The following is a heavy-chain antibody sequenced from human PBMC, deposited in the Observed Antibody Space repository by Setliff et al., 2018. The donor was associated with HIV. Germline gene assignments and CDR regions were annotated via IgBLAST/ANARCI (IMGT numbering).Heavy chain of an antibody. Sequence: GGSLRLSCAASGFTFDDYAMHWVRQAPGKGLEWVSGISWNSGIIGYADSVKGRFTMSRDNAKNLVYLEMNSLKVEDTAVYYCARDATRGGDFDFWGQGTLVTVSS. CDR1: GFTFDDYA. V-gene: IGHV3-9*01. J-gene: IGHJ4*02. CDR2: ISWNSGII. CDR3: ARDATRGGDFDF. D-gene: IGHD1-26*01.